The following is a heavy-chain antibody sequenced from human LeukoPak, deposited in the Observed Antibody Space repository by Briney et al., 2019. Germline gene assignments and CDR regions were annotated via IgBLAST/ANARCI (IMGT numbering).Heavy chain of an antibody. CDR3: ARDKNTYYYDSSGYYHFDY. V-gene: IGHV1-69*01. D-gene: IGHD3-22*01. J-gene: IGHJ4*02. CDR2: IIPIFGTA. CDR1: GGTFSSYA. Sequence: SVKVSCKASGGTFSSYAISWVRQAPGQGLEWMGGIIPIFGTANYAQKFQGRVTITADESTSTAYMELSSLRSEDTAVYYCARDKNTYYYDSSGYYHFDYWGQGTLVTVSS.